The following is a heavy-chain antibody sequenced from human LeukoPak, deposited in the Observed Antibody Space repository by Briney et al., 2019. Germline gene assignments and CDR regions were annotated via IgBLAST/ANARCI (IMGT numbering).Heavy chain of an antibody. D-gene: IGHD6-13*01. J-gene: IGHJ4*02. CDR3: ARALAAASGRRFRFDY. Sequence: ASVKVSCKASGYTFTGYYMHWVRQAPGQGLEWMGWTNPNSGGTNYAQKFQGRVTLTRDTSISTAYMELSRLRSDDTAVYYCARALAAASGRRFRFDYWGQGTLVTVSS. CDR1: GYTFTGYY. V-gene: IGHV1-2*02. CDR2: TNPNSGGT.